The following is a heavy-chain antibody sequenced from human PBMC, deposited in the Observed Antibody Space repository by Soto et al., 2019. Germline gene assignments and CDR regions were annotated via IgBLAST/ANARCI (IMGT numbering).Heavy chain of an antibody. J-gene: IGHJ4*02. D-gene: IGHD3-10*01. Sequence: ASVKLSCKASGYTFTSYGISWVRHAPGQGLEWMGWISAYNGNTDYAQKLQGRVTMTTDTSTSTAYMELRSLRSDDTAVYYCARSWGGVDDNRTFDSWGQGPMVTVSS. CDR3: ARSWGGVDDNRTFDS. CDR2: ISAYNGNT. CDR1: GYTFTSYG. V-gene: IGHV1-18*01.